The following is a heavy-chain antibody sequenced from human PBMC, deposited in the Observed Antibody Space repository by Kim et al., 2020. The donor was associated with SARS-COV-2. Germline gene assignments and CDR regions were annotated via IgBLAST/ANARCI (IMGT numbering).Heavy chain of an antibody. CDR3: ARSLIREGLDY. V-gene: IGHV3-30*07. J-gene: IGHJ4*02. Sequence: SVNGHFTISRDNSKNPLYLQMTSLRAEDTAVYSCARSLIREGLDYWGQGTLVTVSS. D-gene: IGHD3-16*01.